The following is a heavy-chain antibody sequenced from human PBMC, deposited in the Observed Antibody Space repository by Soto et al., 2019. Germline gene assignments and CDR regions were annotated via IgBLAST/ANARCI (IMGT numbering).Heavy chain of an antibody. CDR3: ARDRPGTMVRGVSYYFDY. V-gene: IGHV1-69*12. J-gene: IGHJ4*02. D-gene: IGHD3-10*01. CDR2: IIPIFGTA. Sequence: QVQLVQSGAEVKKPGSSVKVSCKASGGTFSSYAISWVRQAPGQGLEWMGGIIPIFGTANYAQKFQGRVTITGDESTSTAYMELSSLRSEDTAVYYCARDRPGTMVRGVSYYFDYWGQGTLVTVSS. CDR1: GGTFSSYA.